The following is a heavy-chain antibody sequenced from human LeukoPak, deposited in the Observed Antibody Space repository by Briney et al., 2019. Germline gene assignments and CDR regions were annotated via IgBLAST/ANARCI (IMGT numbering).Heavy chain of an antibody. V-gene: IGHV3-7*01. Sequence: PGGSLRLSCAASGFTFSSYWMSWVRQAPGKGLEWVANIKQDGSEKYYVDSVKGRFTISRDNAKSSLYLQMNSLRAEDTAVYYCAREVHEYQLLNNWFDPWGQGTLVTVSS. D-gene: IGHD2-2*01. CDR3: AREVHEYQLLNNWFDP. CDR2: IKQDGSEK. CDR1: GFTFSSYW. J-gene: IGHJ5*02.